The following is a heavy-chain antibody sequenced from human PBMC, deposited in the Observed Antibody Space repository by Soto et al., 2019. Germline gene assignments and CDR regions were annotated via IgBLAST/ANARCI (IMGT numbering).Heavy chain of an antibody. V-gene: IGHV3-48*02. D-gene: IGHD3-3*01. CDR1: GFTFSSYS. CDR2: ISSSSSTI. CDR3: ASQYYVFWGVYANFDY. Sequence: GGSLRLSCAASGFTFSSYSMNWVRQAPGKGLEWVSYISSSSSTIYYADSVKGRFTISRDNAKNSLYLQMNSLRDEDTVVFYCASQYYVFWGVYANFDYWGQGTLVPVSS. J-gene: IGHJ4*02.